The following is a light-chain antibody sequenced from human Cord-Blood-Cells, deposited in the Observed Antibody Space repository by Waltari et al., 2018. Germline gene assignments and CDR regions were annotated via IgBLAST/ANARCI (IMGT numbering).Light chain of an antibody. CDR2: AAS. Sequence: IQLTQSPSSLSASVGDRVTITCRASQGISSYLAWYQQKPGKAPKLLINAASTLQSGVPSRFSGSGSGTDFTLTISSLQPEDFATYYCQQLNSYPLTFGRGTKVEIK. CDR3: QQLNSYPLT. V-gene: IGKV1-9*01. CDR1: QGISSY. J-gene: IGKJ4*01.